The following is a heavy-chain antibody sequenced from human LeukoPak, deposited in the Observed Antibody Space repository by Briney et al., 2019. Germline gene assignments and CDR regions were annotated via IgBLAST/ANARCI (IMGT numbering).Heavy chain of an antibody. CDR2: VDPEDGET. CDR1: GYTFTDYY. Sequence: ASVKVSCKVSGYTFTDYYMHWVQQAPGKGLEWMGLVDPEDGETIYAEKFQGRVTITADTSTDTAYMELSSLRSEDTAVYYCATSSVVRGVNHFYYYYYYMDVWGKGTTVTVSS. CDR3: ATSSVVRGVNHFYYYYYYMDV. V-gene: IGHV1-69-2*01. J-gene: IGHJ6*03. D-gene: IGHD3-10*01.